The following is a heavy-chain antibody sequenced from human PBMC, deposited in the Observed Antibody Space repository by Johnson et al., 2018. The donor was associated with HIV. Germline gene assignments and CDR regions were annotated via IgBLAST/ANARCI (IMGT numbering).Heavy chain of an antibody. J-gene: IGHJ3*02. D-gene: IGHD3-3*01. V-gene: IGHV3-30*02. Sequence: VQLVESGGGVVQPGGSLRLSCAASGFTFSSYGMHWVRQAPGKGLEWVAFIRYDGSNKYYADSVKGRFTISRDNSKNTLYLQMNSLRAEDTAVYYCAKVRGDFWSGYYGGLNDAFDIWGQGTMVTVSS. CDR2: IRYDGSNK. CDR3: AKVRGDFWSGYYGGLNDAFDI. CDR1: GFTFSSYG.